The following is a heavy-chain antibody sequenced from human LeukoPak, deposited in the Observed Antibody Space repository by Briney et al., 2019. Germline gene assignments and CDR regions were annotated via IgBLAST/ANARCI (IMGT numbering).Heavy chain of an antibody. D-gene: IGHD6-6*01. Sequence: SETLSLTCTVSGGSISSGSYYWSWIRQPAGKGLEWIGRIYTSGSTNYNPSLKSRVTISVDTSKNQFSLKLSAVTAADTAVYYCVAARPHHDAFDIWGQGTMVTVSS. CDR2: IYTSGST. V-gene: IGHV4-61*02. CDR1: GGSISSGSYY. CDR3: VAARPHHDAFDI. J-gene: IGHJ3*02.